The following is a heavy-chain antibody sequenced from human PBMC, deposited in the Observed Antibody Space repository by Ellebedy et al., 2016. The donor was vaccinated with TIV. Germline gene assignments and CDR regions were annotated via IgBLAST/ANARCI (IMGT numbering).Heavy chain of an antibody. J-gene: IGHJ4*02. V-gene: IGHV3-48*01. D-gene: IGHD3-22*01. Sequence: PGGSLRLSCAASGFTFSSFGINWVRQAPGKGLEWVSYISDNDTIYYADSVRGRFTISRDKAKKSVYLQMNSLRVEDTAVYYCVRDAMIWIFDSWGQGTLVTVSS. CDR3: VRDAMIWIFDS. CDR2: ISDNDTI. CDR1: GFTFSSFG.